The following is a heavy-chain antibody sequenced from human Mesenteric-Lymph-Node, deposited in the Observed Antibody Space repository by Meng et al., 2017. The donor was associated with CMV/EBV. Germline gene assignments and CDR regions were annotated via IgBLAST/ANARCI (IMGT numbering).Heavy chain of an antibody. D-gene: IGHD3-10*01. Sequence: SGFSLTSSGVGVGWIRQPPGKALEWLALIYWDENKLYSPSLKSRLTITKDTSKNQVVLTMTNMDPVDTGTYYCVRRYILWFGESPFDYWGQGTLVTVSS. V-gene: IGHV2-5*02. CDR1: GFSLTSSGVG. CDR3: VRRYILWFGESPFDY. J-gene: IGHJ4*02. CDR2: IYWDENK.